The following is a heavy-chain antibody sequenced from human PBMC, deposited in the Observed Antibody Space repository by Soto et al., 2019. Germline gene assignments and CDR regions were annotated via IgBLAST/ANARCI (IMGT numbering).Heavy chain of an antibody. J-gene: IGHJ4*02. CDR3: VKRDQQC. CDR2: ITPSGSHT. D-gene: IGHD6-19*01. V-gene: IGHV3-23*01. CDR1: GFTFRDYA. Sequence: GGSLRLSCAASGFTFRDYAMGWVRQAPGKGLEWVSGITPSGSHTYYPESVKGRFTISRDNSKNTLDLQMSSLRVEDTAVYYCVKRDQQCWGQGTLVTVSS.